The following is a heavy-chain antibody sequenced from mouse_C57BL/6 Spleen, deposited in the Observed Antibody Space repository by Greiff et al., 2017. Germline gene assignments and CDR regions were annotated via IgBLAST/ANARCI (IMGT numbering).Heavy chain of an antibody. V-gene: IGHV14-4*01. J-gene: IGHJ1*03. CDR3: TTGGGS. CDR1: GFNIKDDY. Sequence: VQLKESGAELVRPGASVKLSCTASGFNIKDDYMHWVKQRPEQGLEWIGWIDPENGDTEYASKLQGKATITADTSSNTAYLQLSSLTSEDTAVYYCTTGGGSWGTGTTVTVAT. CDR2: IDPENGDT. D-gene: IGHD1-1*02.